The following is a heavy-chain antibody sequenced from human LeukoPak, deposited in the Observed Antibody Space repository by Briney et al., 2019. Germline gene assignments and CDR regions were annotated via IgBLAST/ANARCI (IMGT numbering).Heavy chain of an antibody. D-gene: IGHD6-13*01. CDR1: GMTFSSFW. V-gene: IGHV3-7*03. CDR3: AKDLAAAGTGPDY. J-gene: IGHJ4*02. CDR2: INRDGSVK. Sequence: GGSLRLSCAGSGMTFSSFWMSWVRQAPGKGREWVATINRDGSVKYYVDSVKGRFTISRDNAKNSLYLQMNSLRAEDTALYYCAKDLAAAGTGPDYWGQGTLVTVSS.